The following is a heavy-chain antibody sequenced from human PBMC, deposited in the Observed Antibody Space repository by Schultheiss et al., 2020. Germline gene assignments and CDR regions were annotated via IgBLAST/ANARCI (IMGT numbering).Heavy chain of an antibody. D-gene: IGHD4-17*01. CDR1: GFTFSSYA. Sequence: GGSLRLSCAASGFTFSSYAMSWVRQAPGKGLEWVSGISGSGGSTYYADSVKGRFTISRDNSKNTLYLQMNSLRAEDTAVYYCARGLGHGGTVTTDLLDYWGQGTLVTVSS. CDR3: ARGLGHGGTVTTDLLDY. CDR2: ISGSGGST. V-gene: IGHV3-23*01. J-gene: IGHJ4*02.